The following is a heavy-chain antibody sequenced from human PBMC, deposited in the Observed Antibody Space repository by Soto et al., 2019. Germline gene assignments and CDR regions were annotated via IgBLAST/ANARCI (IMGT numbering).Heavy chain of an antibody. D-gene: IGHD6-6*01. V-gene: IGHV6-1*01. J-gene: IGHJ6*02. CDR1: GDSVYTNIAA. CDR2: TYYRSKCYN. CDR3: ARGGAARPFDYSYYYGMDV. Sequence: SQTPALTCALSGDSVYTNIAAWNCIRKSPSRGLYWLGRTYYRSKCYNDYAVSVKSRITINPYTSKNQFSLQLNSVTPEDTAVYYCARGGAARPFDYSYYYGMDVWGQGTTVTVSS.